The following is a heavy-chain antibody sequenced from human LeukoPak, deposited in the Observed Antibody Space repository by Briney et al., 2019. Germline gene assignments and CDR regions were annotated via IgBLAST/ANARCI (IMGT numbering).Heavy chain of an antibody. CDR1: GYVYTRHW. J-gene: IGHJ6*02. V-gene: IGHV1-46*01. CDR2: INPSGGST. Sequence: ASVTVSFTASGYVYTRHWMHWVRQAPGQGLEWMGIINPSGGSTSYAQKFQGRATLTRATSTSTVYMELSSLRSEDTAVYYCASVYNYGMDVWGQGTTVIVSS. CDR3: ASVYNYGMDV.